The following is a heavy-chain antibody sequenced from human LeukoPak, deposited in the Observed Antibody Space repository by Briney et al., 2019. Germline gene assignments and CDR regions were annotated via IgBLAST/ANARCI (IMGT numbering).Heavy chain of an antibody. CDR2: INHSGST. Sequence: KPSETLSLTCAVYGGSFSGYYWSWIRQPSGKGLEWIGEINHSGSTNYNPSLKSRVTISVDTSKNQFSLKLSSVTAADTAVYYCARSPYYDYVWGSYRYKWFDPWGQGTLVTVSS. V-gene: IGHV4-34*01. CDR1: GGSFSGYY. J-gene: IGHJ5*02. D-gene: IGHD3-16*02. CDR3: ARSPYYDYVWGSYRYKWFDP.